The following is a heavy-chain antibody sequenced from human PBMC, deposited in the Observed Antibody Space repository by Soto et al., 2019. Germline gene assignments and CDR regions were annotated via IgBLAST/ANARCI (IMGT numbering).Heavy chain of an antibody. D-gene: IGHD5-18*01. Sequence: SGGSLRLSCAASEFTFSSYWMSWVRQAPGKGLEWVAKIKYDGSEKYYVDSVKGRFTISRDNSKNSLYLQMDSLRAEDTAVYYCARLDTTLVHYGMDVWGQGTTVTVSS. CDR3: ARLDTTLVHYGMDV. V-gene: IGHV3-7*01. J-gene: IGHJ6*02. CDR2: IKYDGSEK. CDR1: EFTFSSYW.